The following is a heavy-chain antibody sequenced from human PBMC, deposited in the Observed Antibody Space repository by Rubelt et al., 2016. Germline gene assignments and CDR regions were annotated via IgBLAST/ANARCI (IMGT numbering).Heavy chain of an antibody. CDR2: IFYSGTT. Sequence: QLQLQESGPGLVKPSETLSLTCTVSGGSIRSSSHYWGWIRQPPGKGLEWIGSIFYSGTTYYNPSLESRVTISVDTSKNQFSLRLSSMTAADTAVYYCARHGGALAFDIWGQGTMVTVSS. CDR1: GGSIRSSSHY. V-gene: IGHV4-39*01. J-gene: IGHJ3*02. CDR3: ARHGGALAFDI. D-gene: IGHD3-16*01.